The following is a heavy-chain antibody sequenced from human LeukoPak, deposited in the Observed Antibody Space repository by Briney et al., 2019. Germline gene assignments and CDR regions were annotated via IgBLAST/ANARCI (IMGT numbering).Heavy chain of an antibody. Sequence: GRSLRLSCAASGFTFSSYGMHWVRQAPGKGLEWVAVIWHDGSNKYYADSVKGRFTISRDNSKNTLYLQMNSLRAEDTAVYYCAREKGYSYGETFDYWGQGTLVTVSS. D-gene: IGHD5-18*01. CDR2: IWHDGSNK. J-gene: IGHJ4*02. CDR1: GFTFSSYG. CDR3: AREKGYSYGETFDY. V-gene: IGHV3-33*01.